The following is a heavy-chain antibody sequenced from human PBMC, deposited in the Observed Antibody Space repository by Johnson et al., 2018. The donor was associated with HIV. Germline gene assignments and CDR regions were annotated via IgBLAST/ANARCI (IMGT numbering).Heavy chain of an antibody. Sequence: VQLVESGGGVVRPGGSLRLSCAASGFTFGDYGMSWVRQAPGRGPEWVANIKQDGSEQYYVDSVKGRFTISRDNAKNSLYLQMNSLRAEDTAVYYCARDGPWLQSQRDAFDVWGRGTMVTVSS. D-gene: IGHD5-24*01. CDR3: ARDGPWLQSQRDAFDV. V-gene: IGHV3-7*01. CDR2: IKQDGSEQ. J-gene: IGHJ3*01. CDR1: GFTFGDYG.